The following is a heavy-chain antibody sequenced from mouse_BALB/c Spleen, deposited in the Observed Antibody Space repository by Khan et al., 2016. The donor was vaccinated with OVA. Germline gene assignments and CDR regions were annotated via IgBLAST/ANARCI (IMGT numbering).Heavy chain of an antibody. V-gene: IGHV1-87*01. Sequence: QVQLQQSGTELARPGASVKLSCKASGYTFTSYWMQWVKQRPGQGLEWIGAVYPGDGNTRYTQKFKGKATLTADKSSSTAYIQLSSLASEDSAVYYCARGGITTGYFDYWGQGTTVTVSS. CDR3: ARGGITTGYFDY. CDR1: GYTFTSYW. CDR2: VYPGDGNT. J-gene: IGHJ2*01. D-gene: IGHD1-1*01.